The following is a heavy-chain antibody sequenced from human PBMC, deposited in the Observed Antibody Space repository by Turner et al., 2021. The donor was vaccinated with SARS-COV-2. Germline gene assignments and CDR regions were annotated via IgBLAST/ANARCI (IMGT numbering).Heavy chain of an antibody. J-gene: IGHJ4*02. CDR2: ISYTGRT. CDR1: GGSISTTNHY. Sequence: QLQLQESGPGLVKPSETLSLTCAVSGGSISTTNHYWGWIRQPPGKGLEWIGSISYTGRTFYTPSLKSRVTLSMDTSKNHFSLNVTSVTAADTAVYYCARQGGVDYWGQGTLVTVSS. V-gene: IGHV4-39*01. CDR3: ARQGGVDY.